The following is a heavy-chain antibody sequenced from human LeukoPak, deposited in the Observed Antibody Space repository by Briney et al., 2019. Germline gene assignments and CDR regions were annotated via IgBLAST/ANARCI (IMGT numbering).Heavy chain of an antibody. V-gene: IGHV4-31*03. J-gene: IGHJ5*02. Sequence: SETLSLTCTVSGGSISSDEYYWSWIRQHPGKGLEWIGYIYYSGSTYYNPSLKSRVTISVDTSKNQFSLKLSSVTAADTAVYYCARVGTTVVTNWFDPWGQGTLATVSS. CDR2: IYYSGST. D-gene: IGHD4-23*01. CDR1: GGSISSDEYY. CDR3: ARVGTTVVTNWFDP.